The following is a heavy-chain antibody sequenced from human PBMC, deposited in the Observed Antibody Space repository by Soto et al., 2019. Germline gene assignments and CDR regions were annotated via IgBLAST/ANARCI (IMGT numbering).Heavy chain of an antibody. V-gene: IGHV3-7*01. CDR3: ARRRDIVVVPAIHWFDP. CDR1: GFTFSSYW. Sequence: LRLSCAASGFTFSSYWMSWVRQAPGKGLEWVANIKQDGSEKYYVDSVKGRFTISRDNAKNSLYLQMNSLRAEDTAVYYCARRRDIVVVPAIHWFDPWGQGTLVTVSS. D-gene: IGHD2-2*01. CDR2: IKQDGSEK. J-gene: IGHJ5*02.